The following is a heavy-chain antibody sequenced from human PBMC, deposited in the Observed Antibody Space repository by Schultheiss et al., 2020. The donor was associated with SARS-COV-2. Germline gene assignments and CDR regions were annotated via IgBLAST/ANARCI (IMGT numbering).Heavy chain of an antibody. Sequence: GGSLRLSCAASGFTFSSYAMHWVRQAPGKGLEWVAVISYDGSNKYYADSVKGRFTISRDISKNTLYLQMNSLRAEDTAVYYCAKLDYYGSGIQGSKRGIFDYWGQGTLVTVSS. V-gene: IGHV3-30*04. J-gene: IGHJ4*02. CDR2: ISYDGSNK. CDR1: GFTFSSYA. D-gene: IGHD3-10*01. CDR3: AKLDYYGSGIQGSKRGIFDY.